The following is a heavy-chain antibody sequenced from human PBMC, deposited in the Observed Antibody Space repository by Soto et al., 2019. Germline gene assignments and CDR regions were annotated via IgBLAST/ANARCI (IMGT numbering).Heavy chain of an antibody. D-gene: IGHD2-21*02. J-gene: IGHJ3*02. Sequence: EVQLVESGGGLVQPGGSLRLSCAASGFTFSDHYMDWVRQAPGKGLEWVGRTRNKANSYTTEYAASGKGRFTNSKDDSKNSLYLQMTGLKTEDTAVYYCAREEYIAVVTATPAGAFDIWGQGTMVTVSS. V-gene: IGHV3-72*01. CDR2: TRNKANSYTT. CDR3: AREEYIAVVTATPAGAFDI. CDR1: GFTFSDHY.